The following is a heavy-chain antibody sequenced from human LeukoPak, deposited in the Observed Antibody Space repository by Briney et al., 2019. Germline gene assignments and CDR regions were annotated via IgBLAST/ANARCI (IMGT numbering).Heavy chain of an antibody. J-gene: IGHJ5*02. D-gene: IGHD3-10*01. CDR3: ARQVFRYYYGSGSYLSRRNNWFDP. Sequence: PSETLSLTCAVYGGSFNTYYWNWIRRSPGKGLEWIGEINHTGTTNYNPSLKSRFTISVDTSKNQFSLKLTSVTAADTAVYYCARQVFRYYYGSGSYLSRRNNWFDPWGQGTLVTVSS. CDR2: INHTGTT. CDR1: GGSFNTYY. V-gene: IGHV4-34*01.